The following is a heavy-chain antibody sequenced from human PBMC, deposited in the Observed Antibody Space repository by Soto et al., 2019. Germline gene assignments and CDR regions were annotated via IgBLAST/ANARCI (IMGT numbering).Heavy chain of an antibody. CDR2: LNGGTGQT. V-gene: IGHV1-3*01. CDR1: GYTFSTYS. J-gene: IGHJ6*02. Sequence: ASVKVSCKASGYTFSTYSMHWVRQAPGQSLEWMGWLNGGTGQTRYSQKFQDRVIITRDTSASTGYMELSSLTSEDTAVYYCARGKGMEENYFYYGLDIWGQGTTVTVSS. CDR3: ARGKGMEENYFYYGLDI. D-gene: IGHD1-1*01.